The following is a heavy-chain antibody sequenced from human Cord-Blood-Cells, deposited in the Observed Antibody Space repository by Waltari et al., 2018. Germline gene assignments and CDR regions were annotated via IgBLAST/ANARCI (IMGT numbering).Heavy chain of an antibody. Sequence: QVQLVQSGAEVKKPGPSVKVSCKASGGNFSSYAIRWVRQAPGQGLEWMGGIIPIFGTANYAQKFQGRVTITADESTSTAYMELSSLRSEDTAVYYCARERMYSGSYDAFDIWGQGTMVTVSS. D-gene: IGHD1-26*01. CDR1: GGNFSSYA. CDR3: ARERMYSGSYDAFDI. J-gene: IGHJ3*02. CDR2: IIPIFGTA. V-gene: IGHV1-69*01.